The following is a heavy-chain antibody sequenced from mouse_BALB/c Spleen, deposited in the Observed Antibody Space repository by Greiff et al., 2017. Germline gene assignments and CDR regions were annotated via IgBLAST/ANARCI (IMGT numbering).Heavy chain of an antibody. CDR2: INPSNGRT. CDR3: ASGYEDAMDY. CDR1: GYTFTSYW. Sequence: VKLQQPGAELVKPGASVKLSCKASGYTFTSYWMHWVKQRPGQGLEWIGEINPSNGRTNYNEKFKSKATLTVDKSSSTAYMQLSSLTSEDSAVYYCASGYEDAMDYWGQGTSVTVSS. J-gene: IGHJ4*01. V-gene: IGHV1S81*02. D-gene: IGHD2-14*01.